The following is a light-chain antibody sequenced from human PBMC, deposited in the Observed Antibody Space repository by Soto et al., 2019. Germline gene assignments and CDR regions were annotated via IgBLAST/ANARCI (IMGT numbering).Light chain of an antibody. CDR1: QSVSGN. CDR2: GAS. V-gene: IGKV3-15*01. J-gene: IGKJ1*01. Sequence: EIVMTQSPATLSVSPGERATLSCRASQSVSGNLAWYQQKPGQAPSLLIYGASTRATGVPARFSGSESGTECTLTITSLQSEDFAVYYCQQYNNWPWTFGQGTRVEIK. CDR3: QQYNNWPWT.